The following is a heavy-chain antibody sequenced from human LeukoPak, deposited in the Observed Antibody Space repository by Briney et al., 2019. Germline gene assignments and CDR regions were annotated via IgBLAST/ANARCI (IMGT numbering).Heavy chain of an antibody. V-gene: IGHV3-23*01. CDR2: ISGSGGST. J-gene: IGHJ4*02. Sequence: QSEGSLRLSCAASGFTFSSYAMSWVRQAPGKGLEWVSAISGSGGSTYYADSVKGRFTISRDNSKNTLYLQMNSLRAEDTAVYYCAKGHITMVRGVIPTLFDYWGRGTLVTVSS. CDR3: AKGHITMVRGVIPTLFDY. D-gene: IGHD3-10*01. CDR1: GFTFSSYA.